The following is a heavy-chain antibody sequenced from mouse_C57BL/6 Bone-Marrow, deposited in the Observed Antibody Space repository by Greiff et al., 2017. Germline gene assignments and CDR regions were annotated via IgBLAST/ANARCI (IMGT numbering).Heavy chain of an antibody. D-gene: IGHD1-1*01. Sequence: DVKLQESGPGLVKPSPSLSLTCSVTGYSITSGYYWNWIRQFPGNKLEWMGYISYDGSNNYNPSLKNRISITRDTSKNQFFLKLNSVTTEDTATYYCAREGYYGSSPYAMDYWGQGTSVTVSS. CDR2: ISYDGSN. CDR3: AREGYYGSSPYAMDY. V-gene: IGHV3-6*01. J-gene: IGHJ4*01. CDR1: GYSITSGYY.